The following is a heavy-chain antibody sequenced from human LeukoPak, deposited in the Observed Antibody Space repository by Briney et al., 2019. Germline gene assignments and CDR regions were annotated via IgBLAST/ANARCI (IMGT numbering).Heavy chain of an antibody. Sequence: TPSEPLSLTCAVCGGSFSGYYWSWIRPPPGKGLEWIGEINHSGSTNYNPSLKSRVIMSVDTSKNQFTLKLTSVTAADTAVYYCARGPSFGVSSYFLDYWGQGTLVTVSS. D-gene: IGHD3-16*01. CDR3: ARGPSFGVSSYFLDY. V-gene: IGHV4-34*01. CDR2: INHSGST. J-gene: IGHJ4*02. CDR1: GGSFSGYY.